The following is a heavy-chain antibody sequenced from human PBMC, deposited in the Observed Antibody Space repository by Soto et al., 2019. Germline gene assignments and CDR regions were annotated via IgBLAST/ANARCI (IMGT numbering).Heavy chain of an antibody. Sequence: SETLSLTCTVSGGSISSSSYYWGWIRQPPGKGLEWIGSIYYSGSTYYNPSLKSRVTISVDTSKNQFSLKLSSVTAADTAVYYCASTLSLYRGYSGYDYYYYGTDVWGQGTTVTVSS. J-gene: IGHJ6*02. D-gene: IGHD5-12*01. CDR1: GGSISSSSYY. CDR2: IYYSGST. V-gene: IGHV4-39*01. CDR3: ASTLSLYRGYSGYDYYYYGTDV.